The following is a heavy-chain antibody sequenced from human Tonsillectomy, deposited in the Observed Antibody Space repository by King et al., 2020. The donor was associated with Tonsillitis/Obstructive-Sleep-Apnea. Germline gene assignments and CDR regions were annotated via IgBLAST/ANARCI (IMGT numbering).Heavy chain of an antibody. CDR2: INHSGST. CDR3: ARVGIVGATTYWFDP. CDR1: GVSFSGYY. V-gene: IGHV4-34*01. D-gene: IGHD1-26*01. Sequence: VQLQQWGAGLLKPSETLSLTCAVYGVSFSGYYWSWIRQPPGKGLEWIGEINHSGSTNYNPSLKSRVTISVDTSKNQFSLKLSSVTAADTVVYYCARVGIVGATTYWFDPWGQGTLVTVSS. J-gene: IGHJ5*02.